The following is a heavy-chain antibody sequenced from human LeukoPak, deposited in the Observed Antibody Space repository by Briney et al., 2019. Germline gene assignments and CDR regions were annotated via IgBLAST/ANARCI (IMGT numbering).Heavy chain of an antibody. CDR3: AKGDRLGYYGSGTKLGGFDY. J-gene: IGHJ4*02. D-gene: IGHD3-10*01. V-gene: IGHV3-9*01. CDR2: ISWNSGSI. CDR1: GFTFDDYA. Sequence: GRSLRLSCAASGFTFDDYAMHWVRHAPGKGLEWVSGISWNSGSIGYADSVKGRFTISRDNAKNSLYLQMNSLRAEDTALYYCAKGDRLGYYGSGTKLGGFDYWGQGTLVTVSS.